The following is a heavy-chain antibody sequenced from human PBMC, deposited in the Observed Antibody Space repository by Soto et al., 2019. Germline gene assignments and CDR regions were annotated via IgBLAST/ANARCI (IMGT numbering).Heavy chain of an antibody. D-gene: IGHD4-17*01. V-gene: IGHV1-18*04. J-gene: IGHJ1*01. CDR1: GYTFTSYG. CDR3: AMDYGHRPEYCKH. CDR2: ISPLKGRT. Sequence: QVQLVQSGPDLKRPGASMKVSCKASGYTFTSYGISWVRQAPVQGLEWMAWISPLKGRTQYSQKAQGRVTLRTDTSSNTAYMEMTPLRVDDTAVYYGAMDYGHRPEYCKHCGKGTLVTVSS.